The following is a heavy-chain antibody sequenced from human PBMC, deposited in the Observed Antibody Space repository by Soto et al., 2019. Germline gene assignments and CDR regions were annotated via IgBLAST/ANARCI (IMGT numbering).Heavy chain of an antibody. V-gene: IGHV3-48*03. CDR2: ISSSGGTI. D-gene: IGHD1-26*01. J-gene: IGHJ4*02. CDR1: GFTFSSYE. CDR3: ARDRRGGTYASSPLSDF. Sequence: GGSLRLSCAASGFTFSSYEMNWVRQAPGKGLEWVSYISSSGGTIHNADSVKGRFTISRDNAKNSLYLQMNSLRAEDTAVYYCARDRRGGTYASSPLSDFWGQGTLVTVSS.